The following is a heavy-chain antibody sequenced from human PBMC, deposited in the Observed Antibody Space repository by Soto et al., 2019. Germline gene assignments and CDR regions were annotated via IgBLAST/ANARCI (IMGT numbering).Heavy chain of an antibody. D-gene: IGHD3-10*01. CDR3: ARESYYGSGATGVAY. Sequence: SETLSLTCTVSCGSIRGGDGSWIRQPPGKGLEWIGYIYYSGTTSYNPSLNSRVTMSVDTSKNQFSLKVNSVTAADTAVYYCARESYYGSGATGVAYWGQGTLVTVS. V-gene: IGHV4-59*01. CDR2: IYYSGTT. J-gene: IGHJ4*02. CDR1: CGSIRGGD.